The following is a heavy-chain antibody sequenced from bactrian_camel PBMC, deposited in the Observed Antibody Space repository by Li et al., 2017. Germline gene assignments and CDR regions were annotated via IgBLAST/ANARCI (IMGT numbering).Heavy chain of an antibody. CDR3: ASDPCSTFRGLGQDEYDY. V-gene: IGHV3S53*01. CDR1: GHTYSSAC. J-gene: IGHJ4*01. CDR2: IYTGGTT. D-gene: IGHD1*01. Sequence: HVQLVESGGGSVQAGGSLRLSCTASGHTYSSACVGWFRQAPGKEREGVAAIYTGGTTHYADSVKDRFTISQDNTKNTVYLQMNSLKPEDTAMYYCASDPCSTFRGLGQDEYDYRGQGTQVTVS.